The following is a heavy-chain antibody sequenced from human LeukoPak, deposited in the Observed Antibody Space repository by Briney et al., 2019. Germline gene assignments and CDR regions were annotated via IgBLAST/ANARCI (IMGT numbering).Heavy chain of an antibody. J-gene: IGHJ4*02. CDR1: GFTFSSYG. CDR2: IWSDGSSK. V-gene: IGHV3-33*08. D-gene: IGHD3-16*01. Sequence: PGGSLRLSCAASGFTFSSYGMHWVRQAPGKGLEWVAVIWSDGSSKHYGDSVKGRFTISRDNSKNTLYLQTNSLTAEDTAVYYCAGRAELGRGFDYWSQGTLVTVSS. CDR3: AGRAELGRGFDY.